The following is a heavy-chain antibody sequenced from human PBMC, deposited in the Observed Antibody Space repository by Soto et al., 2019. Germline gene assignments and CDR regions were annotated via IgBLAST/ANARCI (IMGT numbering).Heavy chain of an antibody. CDR3: AKGSGTSCYSPIDF. D-gene: IGHD2-15*01. CDR1: GFTFSSYA. CDR2: ISGNGDST. V-gene: IGHV3-23*01. Sequence: EVQLLESGGDLVQPGGSLRLSCAASGFTFSSYAMRWVRQAPGKGLEWVSVISGNGDSTYYVVSVKGRFSISRDNSRNMLDLQMNSLRAKDTAINYCAKGSGTSCYSPIDFWGQGTLVAVSS. J-gene: IGHJ4*02.